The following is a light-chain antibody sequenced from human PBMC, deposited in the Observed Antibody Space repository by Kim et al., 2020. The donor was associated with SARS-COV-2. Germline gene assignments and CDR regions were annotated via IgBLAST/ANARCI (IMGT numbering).Light chain of an antibody. CDR3: QQYAGSPYT. Sequence: FSLGQRATLSCRASQSVSSGNLAWYQQKPGQAPRLLIYGASSRATAIPDRFSGGGSGTDFTLTISRLEPEDFAVYYCQQYAGSPYTFGQGTKLEI. J-gene: IGKJ2*01. CDR2: GAS. CDR1: QSVSSGN. V-gene: IGKV3-20*01.